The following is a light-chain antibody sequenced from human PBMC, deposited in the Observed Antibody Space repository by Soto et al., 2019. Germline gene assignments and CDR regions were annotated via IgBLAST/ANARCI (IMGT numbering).Light chain of an antibody. V-gene: IGKV1-39*01. CDR2: AAS. CDR3: QQHGQWPIT. J-gene: IGKJ5*01. Sequence: DIQMTQSPSSLSAAVGDRGTITCRASQSISSYLNWYQQKPGKAPKLLIYAASSLQSGVPSRFSGSGSGTEFTLTISSLQPEDFATYYCQQHGQWPITFGQGTRLEIK. CDR1: QSISSY.